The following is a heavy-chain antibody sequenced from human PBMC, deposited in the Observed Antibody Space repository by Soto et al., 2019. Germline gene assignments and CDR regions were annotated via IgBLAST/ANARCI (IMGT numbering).Heavy chain of an antibody. D-gene: IGHD6-19*01. CDR3: VRSFGWYAIDY. CDR1: GVSINSNYY. J-gene: IGHJ4*02. CDR2: ISHIGSV. Sequence: QVLLQESGPGLVQPSGTLSLSCAVSGVSINSNYYWGWVRQPPGKGLEWLGDISHIGSVNYSPSLMSRVTISMDRSENQFSLKLNSGTAADTAVYDCVRSFGWYAIDYWGQGTLVIVSS. V-gene: IGHV4-4*02.